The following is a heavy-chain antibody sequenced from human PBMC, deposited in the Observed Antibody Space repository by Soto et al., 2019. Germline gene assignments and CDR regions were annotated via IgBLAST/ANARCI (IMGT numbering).Heavy chain of an antibody. D-gene: IGHD2-15*01. CDR2: IRDSGDST. CDR1: GFIFGNYM. V-gene: IGHV3-23*01. CDR3: APNVYCSGGSCHYDAFDI. J-gene: IGHJ3*02. Sequence: EVQLLESGGGLVQPGGSLRLSCAVSGFIFGNYMMTWVRQAPGKGLEWVSTIRDSGDSTYYADSVKGRFTISRDNFKNTLYLQMYSLGAEDTAVYYCAPNVYCSGGSCHYDAFDIRGQGAMVTVSS.